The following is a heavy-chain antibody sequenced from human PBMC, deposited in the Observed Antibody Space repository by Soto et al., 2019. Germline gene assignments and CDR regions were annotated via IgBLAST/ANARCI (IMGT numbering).Heavy chain of an antibody. CDR1: GYSFTSYW. Sequence: LGESLKISCKGSGYSFTSYWIGWVRQMPGKGLEWMGIIYPGDSDTRYSPSFQGQVTISADKSISTAYLQWSSLKASDTAMYYCARRRIAARKYYYYYGMDVWGQGTTVTVSS. J-gene: IGHJ6*02. CDR2: IYPGDSDT. D-gene: IGHD6-6*01. CDR3: ARRRIAARKYYYYYGMDV. V-gene: IGHV5-51*01.